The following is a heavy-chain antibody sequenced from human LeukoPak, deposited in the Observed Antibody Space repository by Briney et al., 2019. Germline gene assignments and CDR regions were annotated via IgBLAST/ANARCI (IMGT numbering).Heavy chain of an antibody. CDR1: GGSISNSY. D-gene: IGHD3-3*01. V-gene: IGHV4-59*08. Sequence: KPSETLSLTCTVSGGSISNSYWSWIRQPPGKGLEWIGYIYYSGSTDYNHSLTSRVTISLDTSKNQFSLKLSSVTAADTAVYYCARRRGDFWSDYYAFDYWGQGTLVTISS. CDR2: IYYSGST. J-gene: IGHJ4*02. CDR3: ARRRGDFWSDYYAFDY.